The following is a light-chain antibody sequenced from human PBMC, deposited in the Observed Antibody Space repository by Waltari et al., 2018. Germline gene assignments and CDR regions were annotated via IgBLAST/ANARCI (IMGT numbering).Light chain of an antibody. CDR2: EVS. Sequence: QSALTPPPSASGSPGQSATISCTGTSSDVGAYNYVSGYQQHPGKVPKLMIYEVSKRPSGVPDRFSGSKSGNTAFLSVSGLQAEDEADYYCSSHGGINPFYVFGSGTKVTVL. V-gene: IGLV2-8*01. CDR3: SSHGGINPFYV. J-gene: IGLJ1*01. CDR1: SSDVGAYNY.